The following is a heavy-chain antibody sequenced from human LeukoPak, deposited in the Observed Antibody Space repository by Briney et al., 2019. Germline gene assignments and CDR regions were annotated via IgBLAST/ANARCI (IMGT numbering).Heavy chain of an antibody. CDR3: ARDAGERWTVDFDY. CDR2: IWYDESKI. J-gene: IGHJ4*02. V-gene: IGHV3-33*01. Sequence: GGSLKLFCAASGFTFSSYGMHWVRQAPGKGLEGVGFIWYDESKISHADSVNGRFTISRDNSKNTLYLQMDSLRAEDTAVYYCARDAGERWTVDFDYWGQGTLVTVSS. CDR1: GFTFSSYG. D-gene: IGHD3/OR15-3a*01.